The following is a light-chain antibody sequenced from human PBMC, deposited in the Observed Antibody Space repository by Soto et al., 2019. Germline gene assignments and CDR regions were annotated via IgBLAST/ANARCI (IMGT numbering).Light chain of an antibody. Sequence: QSVLTQPASVSGSPGQSITISCTGTSSDVGGYNYVSWYQHHPGKAPKFMIYDVSNRPSGVSNRFSGSKSGNTASLTISGLQAEDEADYFCSSYTSSSTYVVFGGGTQLTVL. CDR2: DVS. V-gene: IGLV2-14*03. J-gene: IGLJ2*01. CDR3: SSYTSSSTYVV. CDR1: SSDVGGYNY.